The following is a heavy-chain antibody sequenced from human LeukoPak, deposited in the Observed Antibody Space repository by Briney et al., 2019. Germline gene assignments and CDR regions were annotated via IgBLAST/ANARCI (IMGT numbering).Heavy chain of an antibody. V-gene: IGHV3-21*01. CDR1: GFTFSSYS. Sequence: PGGSLRLSCAASGFTFSSYSMNWVRQAPGKGLEWVSSISSSSSYIYYADSVKGRFTISRDNAKNSLYLQMNGLRAEDTAVYYCARDEGYFDWLPRSPSFDYWGQGTLVTVSS. CDR2: ISSSSSYI. D-gene: IGHD3-9*01. J-gene: IGHJ4*02. CDR3: ARDEGYFDWLPRSPSFDY.